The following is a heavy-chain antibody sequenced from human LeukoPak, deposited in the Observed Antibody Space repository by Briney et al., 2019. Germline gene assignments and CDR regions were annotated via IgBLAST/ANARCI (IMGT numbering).Heavy chain of an antibody. D-gene: IGHD3-9*01. CDR3: ARGVLRYFEFDY. J-gene: IGHJ4*02. V-gene: IGHV1-69*13. CDR1: GGTFTSYA. CDR2: IIPIFGTA. Sequence: SVKVSCKASGGTFTSYAISWVRQAPGQGLEWMGGIIPIFGTANYAQKFQGRVTITADESTSTAYMELSSLRSEDTAVYYCARGVLRYFEFDYWGQGTLVTVSS.